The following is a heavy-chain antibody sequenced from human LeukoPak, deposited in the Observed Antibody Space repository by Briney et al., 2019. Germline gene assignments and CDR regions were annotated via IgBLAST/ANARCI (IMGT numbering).Heavy chain of an antibody. Sequence: PGGSLRLSCAASGFSFGIYWMSWVRQAPGKGLEWVAYIQQDGSETYYADSVKGRFTISRDNAKNSLHLQMNSLRVEDTAVCYCARDGGGLDYWGQGTQVTVSS. V-gene: IGHV3-7*01. D-gene: IGHD3-16*01. CDR1: GFSFGIYW. CDR2: IQQDGSET. CDR3: ARDGGGLDY. J-gene: IGHJ4*02.